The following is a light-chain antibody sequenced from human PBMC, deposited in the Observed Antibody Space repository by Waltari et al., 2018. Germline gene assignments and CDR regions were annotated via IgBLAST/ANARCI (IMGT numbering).Light chain of an antibody. CDR3: SSWDFRLTIWV. Sequence: QSALTQPPSVSGTPGQKVTISCSGGRSNIGTNYVTWYQHFPGSAPKLLFYRDNQRHSGVPARFSVSKSGTSASLAISDLRPEDEADYYCSSWDFRLTIWVFGGGSRLTVL. V-gene: IGLV1-47*01. CDR1: RSNIGTNY. J-gene: IGLJ3*02. CDR2: RDN.